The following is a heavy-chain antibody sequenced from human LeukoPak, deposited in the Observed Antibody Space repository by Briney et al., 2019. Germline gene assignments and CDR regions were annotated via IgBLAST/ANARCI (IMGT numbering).Heavy chain of an antibody. CDR3: AKRGVVIRVILVGFHKEAYYFDS. CDR2: ISDSGGRP. CDR1: GITLSNYG. J-gene: IGHJ4*02. V-gene: IGHV3-23*01. D-gene: IGHD3-22*01. Sequence: GGSLRLSFAVSGITLSNYGMSWVRQAPGKGLEWVAGISDSGGRPNYADSVKGRFTISRDNPKKTLYLQMNSLRAEDTAVYFCAKRGVVIRVILVGFHKEAYYFDSWGQGALVTVSS.